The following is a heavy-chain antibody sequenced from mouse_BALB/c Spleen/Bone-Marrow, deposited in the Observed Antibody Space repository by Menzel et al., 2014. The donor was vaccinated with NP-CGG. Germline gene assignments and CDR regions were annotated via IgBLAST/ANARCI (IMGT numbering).Heavy chain of an antibody. J-gene: IGHJ4*01. D-gene: IGHD2-1*01. Sequence: VQGVESGAELMKPGASVKISCKATGYTFSSYWIEWVKQRPGQGLEWIGVINPGSGGTNYNEKFKGKATLTADKSSSTAYMQLSSLTSDDSAVYFCARSRGNLYAMDYWGQGTSVTVSS. V-gene: IGHV1-54*01. CDR1: GYTFSSYW. CDR2: INPGSGGT. CDR3: ARSRGNLYAMDY.